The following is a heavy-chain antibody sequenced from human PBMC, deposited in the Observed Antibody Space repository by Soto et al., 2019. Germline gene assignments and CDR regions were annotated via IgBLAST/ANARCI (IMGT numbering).Heavy chain of an antibody. V-gene: IGHV4-31*03. CDR2: IYYSGST. CDR3: ASDSGSGYYYFDY. J-gene: IGHJ4*02. D-gene: IGHD3-22*01. Sequence: SETLSLTCTVSGGSISSGGYYWSWIRQHPGKGLEWIGYIYYSGSTYYNPSLKSRVTISVDTSKNQFSLKLSSVTAADTAVYYCASDSGSGYYYFDYWGQGTLVTVSS. CDR1: GGSISSGGYY.